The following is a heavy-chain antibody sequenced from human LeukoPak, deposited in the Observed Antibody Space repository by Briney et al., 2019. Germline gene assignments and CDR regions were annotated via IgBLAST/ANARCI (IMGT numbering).Heavy chain of an antibody. CDR1: GGSFSGYY. D-gene: IGHD3-22*01. Sequence: SETLSLTCAVYGGSFSGYYWTWIRHTPEKGLEWIGEMNPSGSTNYNPSLKSRVTISVDTSKNQFSLTLSSVTAADTAVYYCARGRQDVTMIVVIMTAVSYNLDVWGKGTTVTVS. CDR2: MNPSGST. V-gene: IGHV4-34*01. CDR3: ARGRQDVTMIVVIMTAVSYNLDV. J-gene: IGHJ6*03.